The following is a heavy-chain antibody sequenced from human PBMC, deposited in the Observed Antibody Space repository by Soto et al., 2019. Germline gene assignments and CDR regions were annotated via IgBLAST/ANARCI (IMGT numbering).Heavy chain of an antibody. Sequence: GGSLRLSCAASGFTFSSFSMNWVRQAPGKGLEWLSYITSSSITIYYADSVKGRFTISRDNAKNSLYLQMNSLRDVDTAVYYCARDSSSWNFDYWGQGALVTVSS. CDR2: ITSSSITI. CDR3: ARDSSSWNFDY. CDR1: GFTFSSFS. J-gene: IGHJ4*02. D-gene: IGHD6-13*01. V-gene: IGHV3-48*02.